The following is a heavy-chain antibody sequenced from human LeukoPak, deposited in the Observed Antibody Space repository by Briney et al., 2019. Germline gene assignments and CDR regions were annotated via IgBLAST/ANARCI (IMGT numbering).Heavy chain of an antibody. V-gene: IGHV1-69*04. CDR3: AREPESGAPDY. CDR1: GGTFSSYA. J-gene: IGHJ4*02. Sequence: SVKVSCKASGGTFSSYAISWVRQAPGQGLEWMGRIIPIFGIANYAQKFQGRVTITADKSASTAYMELSSLRSEDTAVYYCAREPESGAPDYWGQGTLVTVSS. D-gene: IGHD3-10*01. CDR2: IIPIFGIA.